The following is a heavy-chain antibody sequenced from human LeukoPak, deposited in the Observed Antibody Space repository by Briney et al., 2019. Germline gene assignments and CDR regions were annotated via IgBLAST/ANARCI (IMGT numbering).Heavy chain of an antibody. V-gene: IGHV3-66*01. Sequence: GGSLRLSCAASGFTVSSYYMTWVRQAPGKGLEXXSVIYSGGSTYYADSVKGRVAISRDNSNNTVFLQMNIVRAEDTAVYYCARSYSNHLFGMDVWGQGTTVTVSS. CDR3: ARSYSNHLFGMDV. J-gene: IGHJ6*02. CDR2: IYSGGST. CDR1: GFTVSSYY. D-gene: IGHD4-11*01.